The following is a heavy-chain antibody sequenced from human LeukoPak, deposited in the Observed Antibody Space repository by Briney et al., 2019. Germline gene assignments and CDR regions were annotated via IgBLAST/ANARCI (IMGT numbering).Heavy chain of an antibody. Sequence: SETLSLTCTVSGGSISSGDYYWSWIRQPPGKGLEWIGYIYYSGSTYYNPSLKSRVTISVDTSKNQFSLKLTSVTAADTAVYYCARKEWVPYYFDYWGQGTLVTVSS. CDR2: IYYSGST. J-gene: IGHJ4*02. D-gene: IGHD3-3*01. CDR1: GGSISSGDYY. V-gene: IGHV4-30-4*02. CDR3: ARKEWVPYYFDY.